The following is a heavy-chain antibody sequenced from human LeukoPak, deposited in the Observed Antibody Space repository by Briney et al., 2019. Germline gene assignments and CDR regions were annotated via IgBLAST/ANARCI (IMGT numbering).Heavy chain of an antibody. CDR1: GGSISSYY. CDR2: LYTTGTI. J-gene: IGHJ4*02. Sequence: PSETLSLTCTVSGGSISSYYWSWIRQPAGKGLEWIGRLYTTGTIHYNPSLKSRVTISVDTSKNQFFLKLSSVTAADTAVYYCARVSGRDYYFDYWGQGTLVTVSS. CDR3: ARVSGRDYYFDY. V-gene: IGHV4-4*07. D-gene: IGHD3-3*02.